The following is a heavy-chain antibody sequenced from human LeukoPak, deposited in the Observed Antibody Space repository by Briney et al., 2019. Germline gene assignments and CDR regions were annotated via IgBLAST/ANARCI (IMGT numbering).Heavy chain of an antibody. D-gene: IGHD5-24*01. CDR1: GFTFSNYG. J-gene: IGHJ4*02. V-gene: IGHV3-20*04. CDR3: AGLGWPSTLDY. Sequence: GGSLRLSCAASGFTFSNYGMSWVRQAPGKGLEWVSGINWNGGSTGYADSVKGRFTISRDNAKNSLHLQMNSLRAEDTALYYCAGLGWPSTLDYWGQGAMVTVSS. CDR2: INWNGGST.